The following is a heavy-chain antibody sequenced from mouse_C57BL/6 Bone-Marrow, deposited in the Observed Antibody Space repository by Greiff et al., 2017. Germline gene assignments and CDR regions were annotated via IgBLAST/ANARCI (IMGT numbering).Heavy chain of an antibody. Sequence: QVQLQQSGAELVRPGASVTLSCKASGYTFTDYEMHWVKQTPVHGLEWIGAIDPATGDTAYNQKFKGKAILTADKSSSTAYMELRSLTSEDSAVYYCTRIDGYYHYYAMDYWGQGTSVTVSS. D-gene: IGHD2-3*01. CDR2: IDPATGDT. J-gene: IGHJ4*01. CDR3: TRIDGYYHYYAMDY. CDR1: GYTFTDYE. V-gene: IGHV1-15*01.